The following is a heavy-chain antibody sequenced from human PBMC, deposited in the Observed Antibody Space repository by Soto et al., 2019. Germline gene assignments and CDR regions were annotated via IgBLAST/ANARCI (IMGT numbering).Heavy chain of an antibody. J-gene: IGHJ6*02. CDR1: GFTFSSYS. V-gene: IGHV3-48*04. Sequence: VGSLILSCAASGFTFSSYSMNWVRQAPGKWLEWVSYINFGGDTRHYSDSVRGRFTISRDDAKGSLYLQMDSLRVEDTAVYFCARKSQWLSGYIYHGMDVWSQGTSVTVSS. CDR3: ARKSQWLSGYIYHGMDV. D-gene: IGHD6-19*01. CDR2: INFGGDTR.